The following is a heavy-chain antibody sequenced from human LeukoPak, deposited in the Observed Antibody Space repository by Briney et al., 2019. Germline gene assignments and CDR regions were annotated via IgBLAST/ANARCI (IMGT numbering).Heavy chain of an antibody. D-gene: IGHD3-16*02. Sequence: SETLSLTCAVYGGSFSGYYWSWLRQPPGKGLEWIGEINHSGSTNYNPSLKSRVTISVDTSKNQFSLKLSSVTAADTAVYYCARKKVIYDYVWGSYRPYYFDYWGQGTLVTVSS. CDR1: GGSFSGYY. CDR3: ARKKVIYDYVWGSYRPYYFDY. J-gene: IGHJ4*02. V-gene: IGHV4-34*01. CDR2: INHSGST.